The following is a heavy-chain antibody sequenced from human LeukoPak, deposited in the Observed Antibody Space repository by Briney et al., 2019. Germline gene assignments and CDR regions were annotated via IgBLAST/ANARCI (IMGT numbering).Heavy chain of an antibody. CDR1: GYTFTSYW. J-gene: IGHJ4*02. CDR3: ARHSKEGSSTSGWFSALDY. Sequence: GESLKISCKGSGYTFTSYWIGWVRQMPGKGLGWMGIIYPGDSDTRYSLSFQGQVTISVDKSISTAYLQWSSLKASDTAMYYCARHSKEGSSTSGWFSALDYWGQGTLVIVSS. V-gene: IGHV5-51*01. D-gene: IGHD2-2*01. CDR2: IYPGDSDT.